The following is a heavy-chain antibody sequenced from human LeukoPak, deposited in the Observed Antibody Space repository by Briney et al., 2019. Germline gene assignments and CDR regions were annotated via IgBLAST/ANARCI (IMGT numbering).Heavy chain of an antibody. CDR1: GGSISSYY. J-gene: IGHJ4*02. CDR2: IYYSGST. D-gene: IGHD4-17*01. CDR3: ARGLNRNDYGDYGY. Sequence: SETLSLTCTVSGGSISSYYWSWIRQPPGKGLEWIGYIYYSGSTNYYPSLKSRVTISVDTSKNHFSLKLSSVTAADTAVYYCARGLNRNDYGDYGYWGQGTLVTGS. V-gene: IGHV4-59*01.